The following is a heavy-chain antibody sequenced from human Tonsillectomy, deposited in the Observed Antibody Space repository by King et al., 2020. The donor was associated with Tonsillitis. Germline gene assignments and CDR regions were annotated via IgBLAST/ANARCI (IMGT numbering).Heavy chain of an antibody. CDR1: GFTFSSYA. V-gene: IGHV3-23*04. CDR2: SSNSGGNT. J-gene: IGHJ4*02. Sequence: VQLVESGGGLVQPGGSLRLSCAASGFTFSSYAMSWVRQAPGKGLEWGSGSSNSGGNTYYADSVKGRVTISRDNSKNTLYLQMNSLRAGDTAAYYCAKDGHSSGWYYFDYWGQGTLVTVSS. CDR3: AKDGHSSGWYYFDY. D-gene: IGHD6-19*01.